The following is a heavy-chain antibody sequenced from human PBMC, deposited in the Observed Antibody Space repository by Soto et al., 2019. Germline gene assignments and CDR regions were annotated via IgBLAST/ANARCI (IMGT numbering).Heavy chain of an antibody. CDR2: ISAYNGNT. Sequence: ASVKVSCKASGYTFTSYGISWVRQAPGQGLEWMGWISAYNGNTNYAQKLQGRVSMTTDTSTSTAYMELRSLRSDDTAVYYCARGPTYSSSSGYYFDYWGQGTLVTVSS. V-gene: IGHV1-18*01. CDR1: GYTFTSYG. CDR3: ARGPTYSSSSGYYFDY. J-gene: IGHJ4*02. D-gene: IGHD6-6*01.